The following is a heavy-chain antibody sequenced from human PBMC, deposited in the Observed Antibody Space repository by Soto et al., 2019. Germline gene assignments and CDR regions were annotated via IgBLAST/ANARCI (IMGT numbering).Heavy chain of an antibody. V-gene: IGHV4-31*02. J-gene: IGHJ4*02. D-gene: IGHD3-22*01. CDR1: GGSISSGGYY. CDR2: IYYSGST. Sequence: PSETLSLTCTVSGGSISSGGYYWSWIRQHPGKGLEWIGYIYYSGSTYYNPSLKSRVTISVDTSKNQFSLKLSSVTAADTAVYYCARTYYYDSSGYYCDYWGQGTLVTVSS. CDR3: ARTYYYDSSGYYCDY.